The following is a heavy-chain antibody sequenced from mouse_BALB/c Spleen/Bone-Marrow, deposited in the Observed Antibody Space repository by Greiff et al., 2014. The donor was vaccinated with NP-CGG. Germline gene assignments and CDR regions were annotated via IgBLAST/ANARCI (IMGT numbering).Heavy chain of an antibody. CDR1: GFDFSRYW. CDR2: INPDSSTI. D-gene: IGHD2-1*01. Sequence: EVKVEESGGGLVQPGGPLKLSCAASGFDFSRYWMSWVRQAPGKGLEWIGEINPDSSTINYTPSLKDKFIISRDNAKNTLYLQMSKVRSEDTALYYCARQGYYGKGDYWGQGTTLTVSS. V-gene: IGHV4-1*02. J-gene: IGHJ2*01. CDR3: ARQGYYGKGDY.